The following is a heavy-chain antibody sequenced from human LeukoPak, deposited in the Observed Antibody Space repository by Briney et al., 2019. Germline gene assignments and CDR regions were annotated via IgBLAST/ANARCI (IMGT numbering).Heavy chain of an antibody. D-gene: IGHD2-15*01. Sequence: PGGSLRLSCAASGFTFSSCGMHWVRQAPGKGLEWVAVIWYDGSNKYYADSVKGRFTISRDNSKNTLYLQMNSLRAEDTAVYYCAKVGGCSGGSCSGAFDIWGQGTMVTVSS. V-gene: IGHV3-33*06. CDR3: AKVGGCSGGSCSGAFDI. CDR2: IWYDGSNK. CDR1: GFTFSSCG. J-gene: IGHJ3*02.